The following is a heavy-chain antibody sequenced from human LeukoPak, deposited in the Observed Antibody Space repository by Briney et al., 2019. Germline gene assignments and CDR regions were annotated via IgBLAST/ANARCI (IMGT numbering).Heavy chain of an antibody. CDR3: AKTDYGDYLVDAFDI. V-gene: IGHV3-23*01. Sequence: GGSLRLSCAASGFTFSSYAMSWVRQAPGKGLEWVSAISGSGGSTYYADSVKGWFTISRDNSKNTLYLQMNSLRAEDTAVYYCAKTDYGDYLVDAFDIWGQGTMVTVSS. D-gene: IGHD4-17*01. CDR2: ISGSGGST. CDR1: GFTFSSYA. J-gene: IGHJ3*02.